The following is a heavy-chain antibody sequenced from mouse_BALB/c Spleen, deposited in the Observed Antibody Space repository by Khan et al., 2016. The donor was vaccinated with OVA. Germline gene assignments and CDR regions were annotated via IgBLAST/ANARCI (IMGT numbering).Heavy chain of an antibody. CDR2: INPSNGGT. Sequence: QVQLQPSGAELVKPGASVKLSCKASGYAFTSYYIYWMKQRPGQGLEWIGEINPSNGGTNFNEKFKSKATQTVDKSSSTAYMQLSSLTSEDSAVYYCTRGGYGGFAYWGQATLVTVSA. CDR3: TRGGYGGFAY. J-gene: IGHJ3*01. D-gene: IGHD1-2*01. CDR1: GYAFTSYY. V-gene: IGHV1S81*02.